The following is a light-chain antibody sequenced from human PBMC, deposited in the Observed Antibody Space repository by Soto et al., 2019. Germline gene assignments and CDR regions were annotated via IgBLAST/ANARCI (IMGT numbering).Light chain of an antibody. J-gene: IGKJ1*01. Sequence: VVLRQSPATLSVSPGEGATLSCRASQGIGDTLAWSQHKPGQTPRLLIYDTSTRATGVPTRFSGSRSGAEFTLAINCLQSELFAVYYCQQYGSSGTLGQWTKVEIK. V-gene: IGKV3-15*01. CDR3: QQYGSSGT. CDR2: DTS. CDR1: QGIGDT.